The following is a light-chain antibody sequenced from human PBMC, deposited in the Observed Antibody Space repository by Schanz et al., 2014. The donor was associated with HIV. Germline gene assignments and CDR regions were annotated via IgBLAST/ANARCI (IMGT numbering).Light chain of an antibody. CDR1: STDVGGYNH. J-gene: IGLJ3*02. Sequence: QSVLTQPPSASGSPGQSVTISCPGSSTDVGGYNHVSWYQQHPGKAPKLLIYEVSKRPSGVPDRFSGSKSGNTASLTISGLQAEDEADYYCCSYAGSSTWVFGGGTKLTVL. V-gene: IGLV2-8*01. CDR3: CSYAGSSTWV. CDR2: EVS.